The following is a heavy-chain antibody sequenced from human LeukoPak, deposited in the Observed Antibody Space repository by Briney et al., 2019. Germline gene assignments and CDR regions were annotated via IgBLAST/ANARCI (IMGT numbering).Heavy chain of an antibody. CDR1: GFTFSSYA. D-gene: IGHD3-22*01. CDR3: AKVAYYDSSGYPTDY. V-gene: IGHV3-23*01. Sequence: PGGSLRLSCAGSGFTFSSYAMSWGRQAAGTGLEWVSAICESGGGTYYADSVRGRFTISRDKSKNTLYLQMNSLKAEDTAVYYCAKVAYYDSSGYPTDYWGQGTLVTVSS. CDR2: ICESGGGT. J-gene: IGHJ4*02.